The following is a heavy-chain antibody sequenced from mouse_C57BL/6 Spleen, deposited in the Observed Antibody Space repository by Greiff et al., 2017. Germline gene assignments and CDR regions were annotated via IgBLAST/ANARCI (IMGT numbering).Heavy chain of an antibody. CDR1: GYSFTGYF. Sequence: VQLQQSGPELVKPGASVKISCKASGYSFTGYFMNWVMQSHGKSLEWIGRINPYNGDTFSNQKFKGKATLTVDKSSSTAHMGLRSLTSEDSAVYYGARSRRDGYYRDYFDYWGQGTTLTVSS. V-gene: IGHV1-20*01. J-gene: IGHJ2*01. D-gene: IGHD2-3*01. CDR3: ARSRRDGYYRDYFDY. CDR2: INPYNGDT.